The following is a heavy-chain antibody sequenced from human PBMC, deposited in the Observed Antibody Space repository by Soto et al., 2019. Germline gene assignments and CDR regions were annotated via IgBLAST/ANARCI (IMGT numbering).Heavy chain of an antibody. CDR2: ISWNSGII. Sequence: EVQLVESGGGLVQPGRSLRLSCAASGFTFDDYAMHWVRQAPGKGLEWVSGISWNSGIIGYADSVKGRFTISRDNAKNCLYLQMNSLRAENTALYYWATDFPELRTDFGPYYMEVWGKGTTVTVSS. CDR3: ATDFPELRTDFGPYYMEV. CDR1: GFTFDDYA. D-gene: IGHD1-7*01. J-gene: IGHJ6*03. V-gene: IGHV3-9*01.